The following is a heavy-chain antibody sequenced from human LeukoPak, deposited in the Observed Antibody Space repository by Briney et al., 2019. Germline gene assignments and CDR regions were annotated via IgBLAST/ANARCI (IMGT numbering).Heavy chain of an antibody. CDR2: INPNSGGT. V-gene: IGHV1-2*06. J-gene: IGHJ4*02. Sequence: GASVKVSCKASGDTFTGYYIHWVGQAPGQGLEWMGRINPNSGGTNYAQKFQGRVTMTRDTSISTAYMELTRLRSDDTAVYYCAREVAAGTGYWGQGTLVTVSS. D-gene: IGHD6-13*01. CDR3: AREVAAGTGY. CDR1: GDTFTGYY.